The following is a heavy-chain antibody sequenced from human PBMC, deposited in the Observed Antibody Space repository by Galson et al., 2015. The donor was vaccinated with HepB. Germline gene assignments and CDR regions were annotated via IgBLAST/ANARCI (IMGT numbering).Heavy chain of an antibody. CDR3: LVSAGGFDH. J-gene: IGHJ4*02. CDR1: GFTFNTYT. Sequence: SLRLSCAASGFTFNTYTMNWVRQAPGKGLEWVSSISGSSTYIYYADSVKGRFAISRDNAENSLFLQMNSLRAEDTAVYYCLVSAGGFDHWGQGSLVTVSS. D-gene: IGHD4-23*01. CDR2: ISGSSTYI. V-gene: IGHV3-21*01.